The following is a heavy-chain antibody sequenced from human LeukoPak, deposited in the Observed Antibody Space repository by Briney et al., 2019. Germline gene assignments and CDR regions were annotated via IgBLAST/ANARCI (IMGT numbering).Heavy chain of an antibody. CDR2: INHSGST. D-gene: IGHD6-6*01. CDR3: ARGTSSIAARFVYYYYMDV. V-gene: IGHV4-34*01. J-gene: IGHJ6*03. CDR1: GGSFSGYY. Sequence: PSETLSLTCAVYGGSFSGYYWSWIRQPPGKGLEWIGEINHSGSTNYNPSLKSRVTISVDTSKNQFSLKLSSVTAADTAVYYCARGTSSIAARFVYYYYMDVWGKGTTVTVSS.